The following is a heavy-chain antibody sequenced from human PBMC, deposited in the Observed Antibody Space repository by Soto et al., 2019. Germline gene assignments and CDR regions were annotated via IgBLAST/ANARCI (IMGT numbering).Heavy chain of an antibody. J-gene: IGHJ4*02. V-gene: IGHV3-33*01. CDR2: IWYDGSNK. CDR1: GFTFSSYG. CDR3: ARAPGSSSSFDY. Sequence: PVGSLRLSCAASGFTFSSYGMHWVRQAPGKGLEWVAVIWYDGSNKYYADSVKGRFTISRDNSKNTLYLQMNSLRAEDTAVYYCARAPGSSSSFDYWGQGTLVTVSS. D-gene: IGHD6-6*01.